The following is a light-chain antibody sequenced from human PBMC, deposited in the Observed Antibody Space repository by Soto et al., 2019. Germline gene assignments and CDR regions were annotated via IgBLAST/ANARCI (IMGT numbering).Light chain of an antibody. J-gene: IGLJ2*01. CDR2: GNN. CDR3: QSYDNSLSGSWV. Sequence: QAVVTQPPSVSGAPGQRVTVSCTGSRSNIGAGYDVHWYQQLPGTAPKLLIYGNNNRPSGVPDRFSGSKSDTSASLAITGLQAEDEADYYCQSYDNSLSGSWVFGGGTKLTVL. V-gene: IGLV1-40*01. CDR1: RSNIGAGYD.